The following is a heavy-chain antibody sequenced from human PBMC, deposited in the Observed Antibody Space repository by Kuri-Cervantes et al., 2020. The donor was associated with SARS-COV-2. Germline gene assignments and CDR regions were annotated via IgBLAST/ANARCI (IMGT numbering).Heavy chain of an antibody. J-gene: IGHJ6*02. V-gene: IGHV3-21*01. CDR2: ISSSSSSI. CDR3: ARDYYGDYDYYYGMDV. CDR1: GFTFSGYS. D-gene: IGHD4-17*01. Sequence: GGSLRLSCAASGFTFSGYSMNWVRQAPGKGLEWVSSISSSSSSIYYADSVKGRFTISRDNAKNSLYLQMNSLRAEDTAVYYCARDYYGDYDYYYGMDVWGQGTTVTVSS.